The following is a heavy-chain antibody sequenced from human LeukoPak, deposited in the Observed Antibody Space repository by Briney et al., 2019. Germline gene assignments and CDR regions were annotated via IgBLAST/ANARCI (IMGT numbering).Heavy chain of an antibody. V-gene: IGHV4-34*01. CDR1: GGSFSGYY. Sequence: PSETLSLTCAVYGGSFSGYYWSWIRQPPGKGLEWIGEINHSGSTNYNASLKSRVTISVDTSKNQFSLKLSSVTAADTAVYYCAREVTTWFDPWGQGTLVTVSS. CDR3: AREVTTWFDP. CDR2: INHSGST. J-gene: IGHJ5*02. D-gene: IGHD1-1*01.